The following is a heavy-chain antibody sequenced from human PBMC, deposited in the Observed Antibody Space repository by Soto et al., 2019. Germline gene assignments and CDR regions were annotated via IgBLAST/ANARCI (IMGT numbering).Heavy chain of an antibody. CDR1: GFTFSSYT. D-gene: IGHD6-13*01. CDR2: ISSSSTYI. CDR3: ARFTHSSTGYTSRSYFDY. J-gene: IGHJ4*02. Sequence: EVQVVESGGGMVTPGGSLRLSCAASGFTFSSYTMNWVRQAPGKGLEWVSSISSSSTYIYYAVSVKGRFTISRDNAKNSLYLPMNSLRAAHTAVYFCARFTHSSTGYTSRSYFDYWGQGTLVTVSS. V-gene: IGHV3-21*01.